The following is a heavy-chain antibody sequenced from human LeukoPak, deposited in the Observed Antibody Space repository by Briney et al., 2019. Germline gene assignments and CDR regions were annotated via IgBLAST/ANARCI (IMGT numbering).Heavy chain of an antibody. Sequence: SQTLSLTCAISGDSFSSNSAAWNWIRQAPARGLEWLVRTYYRSKWYNDYAVSVKSRITINPDTSKNQFSLQLNSVTPEDTAVYYCAQGYCSSTSCLGLYAFDIWGQGTMVTVSS. CDR3: AQGYCSSTSCLGLYAFDI. D-gene: IGHD2-2*01. CDR2: TYYRSKWYN. J-gene: IGHJ3*02. V-gene: IGHV6-1*01. CDR1: GDSFSSNSAA.